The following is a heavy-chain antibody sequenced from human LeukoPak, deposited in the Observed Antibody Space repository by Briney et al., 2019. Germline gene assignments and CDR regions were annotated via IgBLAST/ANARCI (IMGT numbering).Heavy chain of an antibody. Sequence: GASVKVSRKSSGYSFTSYSITWVRQAPGQGLEWVGWINANTGNPTYAQGFTGRFVFSLDTSVSTAYLQISSLKAEDTAVYYCAREVLRFDYWGQGTLVTVSS. CDR1: GYSFTSYS. V-gene: IGHV7-4-1*02. J-gene: IGHJ4*02. CDR3: AREVLRFDY. CDR2: INANTGNP.